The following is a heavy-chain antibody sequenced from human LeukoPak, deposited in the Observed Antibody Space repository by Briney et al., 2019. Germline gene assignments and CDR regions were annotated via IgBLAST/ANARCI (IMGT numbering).Heavy chain of an antibody. CDR1: GFTFNNFA. Sequence: GGSLRLSWAAPGFTFNNFAMTWVRQAPGKGLEWVSTIIGRGERTYYADSVKGRFAISRDNSKNRVYLQRNSLRAEDTAVYYCAKTARQAAWFGDYYCGQGTLVTVSS. CDR2: IIGRGERT. V-gene: IGHV3-23*01. J-gene: IGHJ4*02. CDR3: AKTARQAAWFGDYY. D-gene: IGHD3-10*01.